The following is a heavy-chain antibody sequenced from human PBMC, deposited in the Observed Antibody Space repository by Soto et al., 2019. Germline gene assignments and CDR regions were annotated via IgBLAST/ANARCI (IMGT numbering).Heavy chain of an antibody. CDR2: IYYSGST. D-gene: IGHD4-17*01. J-gene: IGHJ6*02. CDR1: GGSISSYY. CDR3: AGDRTVTYYGMDV. Sequence: QVQLQESGPGLVKPSETLSLTCTVSGGSISSYYWSWIRQPPGKGLEWIGYIYYSGSTNYNPSLKSRVTISVDTSKNQFSLKLSSVTAADTAVYYCAGDRTVTYYGMDVWGQGTTVTVSS. V-gene: IGHV4-59*01.